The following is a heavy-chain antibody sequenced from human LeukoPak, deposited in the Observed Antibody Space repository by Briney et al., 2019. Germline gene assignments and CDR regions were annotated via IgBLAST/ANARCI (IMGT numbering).Heavy chain of an antibody. Sequence: PGGSLRLSCAASGFTFSSYGMHWVRQAPGKGLEWVAVISYDGSNKYYADSVKGRFTISRDNAKNSVYLQMNRLRDEDTGLYYCVRGMPREEIYEYWGQGTLVTVSS. CDR1: GFTFSSYG. J-gene: IGHJ4*02. D-gene: IGHD2-2*01. V-gene: IGHV3-30*03. CDR2: ISYDGSNK. CDR3: VRGMPREEIYEY.